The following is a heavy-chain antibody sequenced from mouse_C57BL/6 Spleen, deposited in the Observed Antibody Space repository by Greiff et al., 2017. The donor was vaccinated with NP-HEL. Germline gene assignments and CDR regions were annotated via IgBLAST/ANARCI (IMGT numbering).Heavy chain of an antibody. V-gene: IGHV1-61*01. D-gene: IGHD4-1*01. J-gene: IGHJ2*01. CDR1: GYTFTSYW. CDR3: ARKANWEYYFDY. CDR2: IYPSDSET. Sequence: QVQLQQPGAELVRPGSSVKLSCKASGYTFTSYWMDWVKQRPGQGLEWIGNIYPSDSETHYNQKFKDKATLTVDKSSSTAYMQLSSLTSEDSAVYYCARKANWEYYFDYWGQGTTLTVSS.